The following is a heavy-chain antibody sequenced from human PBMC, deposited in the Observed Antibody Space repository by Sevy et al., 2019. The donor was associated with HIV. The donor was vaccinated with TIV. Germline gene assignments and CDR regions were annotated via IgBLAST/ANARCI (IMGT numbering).Heavy chain of an antibody. Sequence: GGSLRLSCAASGFTFSSYAMSWVRQAPGKGLEWLSVITRDGGSTYYADAVKGRFTISRDNSKNTLYLQMNRLRVEDTAVYYSANYGDYGYHYYGMDVWGQGTTVTVSS. V-gene: IGHV3-23*01. D-gene: IGHD4-17*01. CDR3: ANYGDYGYHYYGMDV. CDR1: GFTFSSYA. J-gene: IGHJ6*02. CDR2: ITRDGGST.